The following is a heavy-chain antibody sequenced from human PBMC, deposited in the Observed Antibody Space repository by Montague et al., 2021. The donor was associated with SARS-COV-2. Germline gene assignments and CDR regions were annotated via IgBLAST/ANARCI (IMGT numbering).Heavy chain of an antibody. CDR1: GGSINSGSYY. Sequence: TLSLTCSVSGGSINSGSYYWSWIRQPAGMGLEWIVRIYTSWSTNYTPSLKIPVTISVDTSKNQFSLKLSSVPAADTAVYYCAREWVYYDILTGYRNWFDPWGQGTLVTVSS. CDR3: AREWVYYDILTGYRNWFDP. D-gene: IGHD3-9*01. J-gene: IGHJ5*02. CDR2: IYTSWST. V-gene: IGHV4-61*02.